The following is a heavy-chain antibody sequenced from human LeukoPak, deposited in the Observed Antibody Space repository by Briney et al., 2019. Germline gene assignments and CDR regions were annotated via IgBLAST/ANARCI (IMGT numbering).Heavy chain of an antibody. D-gene: IGHD3-22*01. CDR3: ARLGYYYDSSGYLNPFDY. CDR1: GYSFTSYW. V-gene: IGHV5-51*01. J-gene: IGHJ4*02. CDR2: IYPGESDT. Sequence: GESLKISCKGSGYSFTSYWIGWVRQMPGKGLEWMGIIYPGESDTRYSPSFQGQVTISADKSISTAYLQWSSLKASDTAMYYCARLGYYYDSSGYLNPFDYWGQGTLVTVSS.